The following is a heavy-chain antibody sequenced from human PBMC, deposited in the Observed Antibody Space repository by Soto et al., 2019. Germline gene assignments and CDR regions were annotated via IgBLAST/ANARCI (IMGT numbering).Heavy chain of an antibody. V-gene: IGHV4-34*01. J-gene: IGHJ4*02. CDR3: ARAIVGGPAIDY. D-gene: IGHD1-26*01. CDR2: INHSGST. Sequence: QVQLQQWGAGLLKPSETLSLTCAVYGGSFSGYYWSWIRQPPGKGLEWIGEINHSGSTNYNPSLKSRVTISVDTSKNQFSLKLSSVTAADTAVYYCARAIVGGPAIDYWGQGTLVTVSS. CDR1: GGSFSGYY.